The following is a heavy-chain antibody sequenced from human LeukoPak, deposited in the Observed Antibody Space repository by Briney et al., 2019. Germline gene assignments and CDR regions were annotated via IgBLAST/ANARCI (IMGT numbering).Heavy chain of an antibody. Sequence: PGGSLRLSCSASGFSFSSYGMHWVRQAPGKGLEWVAVIWNDGGHQYYADSEKGRFTISRDNSRNTVYLQMNRLRVDDTAVYYCARDATEYGDSHFDWWGQGTLVTVSS. D-gene: IGHD4-17*01. J-gene: IGHJ4*02. CDR3: ARDATEYGDSHFDW. V-gene: IGHV3-33*01. CDR2: IWNDGGHQ. CDR1: GFSFSSYG.